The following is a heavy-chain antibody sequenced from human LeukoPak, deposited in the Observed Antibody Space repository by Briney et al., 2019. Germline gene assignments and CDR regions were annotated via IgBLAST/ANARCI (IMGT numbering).Heavy chain of an antibody. J-gene: IGHJ4*02. CDR2: IYYSGRT. D-gene: IGHD4-17*01. V-gene: IGHV4-39*01. CDR1: GGSISSSGYY. Sequence: SETLSLTCTVSGGSISSSGYYWGWIRQPPGKGLESIGCIYYSGRTYYNPFLNSRVTISVDSSKNQFSLKLSSVTAADTAVYYCARRTVTTIWHWGQGTLVTVSS. CDR3: ARRTVTTIWH.